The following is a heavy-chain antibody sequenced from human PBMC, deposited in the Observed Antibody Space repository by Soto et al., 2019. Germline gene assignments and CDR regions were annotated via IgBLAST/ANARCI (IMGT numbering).Heavy chain of an antibody. CDR1: GYTFTSYA. Sequence: ASVKVSWKASGYTFTSYAMHWVRQAPGQRLEWMGWINAGNGNTKYSQKFQGRVTITRDTSASTAYMELSSLRSEDTAVYYCARALPPQQWLSLADLNWFDPWGQGTLVTVSS. V-gene: IGHV1-3*01. J-gene: IGHJ5*02. CDR2: INAGNGNT. CDR3: ARALPPQQWLSLADLNWFDP. D-gene: IGHD6-19*01.